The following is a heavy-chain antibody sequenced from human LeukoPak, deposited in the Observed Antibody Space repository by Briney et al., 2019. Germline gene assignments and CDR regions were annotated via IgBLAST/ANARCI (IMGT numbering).Heavy chain of an antibody. V-gene: IGHV4-59*08. Sequence: SETLSLTCTVSGGSISSYYWSWIRQPPGKGLEWIGYIYYSGNTNYNPSLQSRVTISVDTSKNQFSLKLTSVTAADTAVYYCALGNCPTTSCYPGVAFDIWGQGTMVTVSS. CDR2: IYYSGNT. J-gene: IGHJ3*02. CDR3: ALGNCPTTSCYPGVAFDI. CDR1: GGSISSYY. D-gene: IGHD2-2*01.